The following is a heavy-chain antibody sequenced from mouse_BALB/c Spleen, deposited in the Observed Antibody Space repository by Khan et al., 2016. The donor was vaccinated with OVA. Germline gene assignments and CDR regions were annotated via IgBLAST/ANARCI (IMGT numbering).Heavy chain of an antibody. CDR1: GHTFTKFG. Sequence: QIQLVQSGPEVKKPGETVKISCKASGHTFTKFGMNWVKQAPGKGLKWMGWINTYTGEPTYADDFNGRFAFSLETSASTAYLQINNLKNEDTATXYCARPPYCSYVLENWGQGTSVTVSS. D-gene: IGHD2-10*01. V-gene: IGHV9-3-1*01. J-gene: IGHJ4*01. CDR3: ARPPYCSYVLEN. CDR2: INTYTGEP.